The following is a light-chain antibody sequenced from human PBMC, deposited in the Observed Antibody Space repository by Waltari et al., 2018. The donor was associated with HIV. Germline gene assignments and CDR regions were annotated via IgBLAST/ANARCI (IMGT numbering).Light chain of an antibody. V-gene: IGLV4-69*01. J-gene: IGLJ2*01. CDR1: SGHSNYP. CDR3: QTWATGSRVV. CDR2: LNSDGNH. Sequence: QLVLTQSPSASASLGPSVKLTCTLSSGHSNYPIAWHQQHPEKGPRYLMKLNSDGNHIKGDRIPDCFSGSSAGAGRYLTSASLQSEDEADYYCQTWATGSRVVFGGGTKLTVL.